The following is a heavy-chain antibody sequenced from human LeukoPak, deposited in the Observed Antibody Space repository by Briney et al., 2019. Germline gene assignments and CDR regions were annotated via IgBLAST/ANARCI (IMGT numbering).Heavy chain of an antibody. CDR3: ARETYYYDSSGFGTSYGMDV. V-gene: IGHV3-74*01. J-gene: IGHJ6*02. CDR2: INSDGSST. Sequence: PGGSLRLSCAASGFTFSSYWMHWVRQAPGKGLVWVSRINSDGSSTSYADSVKGRFTIPRDNAKNTLYLQMNSLRAEDTAVYYCARETYYYDSSGFGTSYGMDVWGQGTTVTVSS. D-gene: IGHD3-22*01. CDR1: GFTFSSYW.